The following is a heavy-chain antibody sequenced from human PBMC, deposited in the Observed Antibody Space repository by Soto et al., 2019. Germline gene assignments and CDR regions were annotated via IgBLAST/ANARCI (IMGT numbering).Heavy chain of an antibody. V-gene: IGHV3-23*01. Sequence: GGSLRLSCAASGFTFSSYAMSWVRQAPGKGLEWVSAISGSGGSTYYADSVKGRFTISRDNSKNTLYLQMNSLRAEDTAVYYCAKDRCRGWNDIVVVGAGTRGQRTLVTVSS. D-gene: IGHD2-15*01. CDR3: AKDRCRGWNDIVVVGAGT. J-gene: IGHJ4*02. CDR2: ISGSGGST. CDR1: GFTFSSYA.